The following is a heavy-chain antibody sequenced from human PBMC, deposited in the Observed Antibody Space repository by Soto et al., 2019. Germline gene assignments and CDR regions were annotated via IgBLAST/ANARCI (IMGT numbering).Heavy chain of an antibody. CDR3: ARHYYFDS. V-gene: IGHV4-59*08. J-gene: IGHJ4*02. CDR2: IYYSGST. Sequence: SETLSLTCTVSSDSISSYYWSWIRQPPGKGLEWIGYIYYSGSTNYNPSLKSRVTISVDTSKNQFSLKLSSVTAADTAVYYCARHYYFDSWGQGTQVTVSS. CDR1: SDSISSYY.